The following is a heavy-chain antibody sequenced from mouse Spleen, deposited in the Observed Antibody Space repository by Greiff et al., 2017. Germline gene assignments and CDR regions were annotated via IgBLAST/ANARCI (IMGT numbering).Heavy chain of an antibody. CDR2: IYPGSGST. CDR1: GYTFTSYW. CDR3: AMRGYYGYDGDAMDY. V-gene: IGHV1-55*01. D-gene: IGHD2-2*01. Sequence: QVQLQQPGAELVKPGASVKMSCKASGYTFTSYWITWVKQRPGQGLEWIGDIYPGSGSTNYNEKFKSKATLTVDTSSSTAYMQLSSLTSEDSAVYYCAMRGYYGYDGDAMDYWGQGTSVTVSS. J-gene: IGHJ4*01.